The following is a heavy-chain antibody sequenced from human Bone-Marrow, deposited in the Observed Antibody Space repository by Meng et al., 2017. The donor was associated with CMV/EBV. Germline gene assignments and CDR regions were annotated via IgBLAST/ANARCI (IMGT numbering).Heavy chain of an antibody. J-gene: IGHJ4*02. Sequence: GESLKISCAASGFTFSSYSMNWVRQAPGKGLEWVSSISSSSYIYYADSVKGRFTISRDNAKNSLYLQMNSLRAEDTAVYYCAREGYCSTTTCYSQVSHYWGQGTLVTVSS. V-gene: IGHV3-21*01. CDR1: GFTFSSYS. D-gene: IGHD2-2*01. CDR2: ISSSSYI. CDR3: AREGYCSTTTCYSQVSHY.